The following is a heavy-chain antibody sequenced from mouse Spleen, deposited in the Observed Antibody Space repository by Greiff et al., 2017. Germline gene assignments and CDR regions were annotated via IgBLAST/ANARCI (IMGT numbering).Heavy chain of an antibody. V-gene: IGHV14-1*01. J-gene: IGHJ3*01. CDR3: TTAYYRNTGWFAY. CDR2: IDPEDGDT. D-gene: IGHD2-5*01. Sequence: EVQLQQSGAELVRPGPSVKLSCTASGFNITDYYMHWVQQRPEQGLEWIGRIDPEDGDTEYAPQFPGKATMTADTSSNTAYLQLSSLTSEDTAVDYCTTAYYRNTGWFAYWGQGTLVTVSA. CDR1: GFNITDYY.